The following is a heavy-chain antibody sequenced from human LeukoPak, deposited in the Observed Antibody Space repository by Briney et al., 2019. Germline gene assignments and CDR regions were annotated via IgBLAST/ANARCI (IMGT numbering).Heavy chain of an antibody. CDR3: ARDECPRWSISCHRGFDP. D-gene: IGHD2-2*02. CDR2: IYTSGST. V-gene: IGHV4-61*02. CDR1: GGSISSGNYY. J-gene: IGHJ5*02. Sequence: NPSETLSLTCTVSGGSISSGNYYWNWIRQPAGKGLEWIGRIYTSGSTNYNPSLKSRITISIDMSKNQFSLNLSSVTAADTAVYFCARDECPRWSISCHRGFDPWGQGLLVTVSS.